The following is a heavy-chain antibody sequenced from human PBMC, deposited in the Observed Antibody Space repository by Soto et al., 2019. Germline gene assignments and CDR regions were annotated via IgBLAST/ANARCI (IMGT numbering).Heavy chain of an antibody. CDR2: ISPQGGST. V-gene: IGHV3-64D*06. CDR3: VKMMIARGAFDF. J-gene: IGHJ4*02. D-gene: IGHD2-21*01. Sequence: GGSLRLSCSASGFAFSSYAMHWVRQTPGKGLEYVSAISPQGGSTYYADSVKGRFTISRDDSKNTVYLQMSSLRPDDTAVYYCVKMMIARGAFDFWGQGTLVTVSS. CDR1: GFAFSSYA.